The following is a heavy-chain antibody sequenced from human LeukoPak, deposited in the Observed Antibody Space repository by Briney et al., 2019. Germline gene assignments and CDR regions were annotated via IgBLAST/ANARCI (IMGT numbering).Heavy chain of an antibody. V-gene: IGHV4-38-2*02. Sequence: SETLSLTCTVSGYSISSGYFWGWMRPPPGKGLEWIGSIYQSETAHYNPSLKSRVTISVDMSKNQFSLSLRSVTAADTAVYYCARGALLWFGAKMEYYFDYWGQGTPLTVSS. J-gene: IGHJ4*02. D-gene: IGHD3-10*01. CDR2: IYQSETA. CDR1: GYSISSGYF. CDR3: ARGALLWFGAKMEYYFDY.